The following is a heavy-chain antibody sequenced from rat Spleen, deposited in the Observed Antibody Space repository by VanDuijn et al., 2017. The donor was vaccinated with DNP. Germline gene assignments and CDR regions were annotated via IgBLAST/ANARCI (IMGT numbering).Heavy chain of an antibody. J-gene: IGHJ2*01. Sequence: EVQLVETGGGLVQPGRSLKLSCVASGFTFSSYWMFWIRQAPGKGLEWVASINTDGGSTYYPDSVKGRFTISRDNAENTVYLQMSSLRSGDTATYYCASWAPIAPLSTSNYWGQGVMVTVSS. V-gene: IGHV5-58*01. CDR2: INTDGGST. CDR1: GFTFSSYW. D-gene: IGHD1-2*01. CDR3: ASWAPIAPLSTSNY.